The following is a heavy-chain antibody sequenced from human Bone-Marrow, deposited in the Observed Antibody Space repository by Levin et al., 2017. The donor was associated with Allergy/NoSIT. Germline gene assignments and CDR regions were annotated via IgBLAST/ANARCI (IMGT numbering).Heavy chain of an antibody. V-gene: IGHV3-30-3*01. CDR1: GFTFSSYA. D-gene: IGHD4-17*01. CDR2: ISYDGSNK. CDR3: ARGGDLTTVTEIHPVDY. J-gene: IGHJ4*02. Sequence: GGSLRLSCAASGFTFSSYAMHWVRQAPGKGLEWVAVISYDGSNKYYADSVKGRFTISRDNSKNTLYLQMNSLRAEDTAVYYCARGGDLTTVTEIHPVDYWGQGTLVTVSS.